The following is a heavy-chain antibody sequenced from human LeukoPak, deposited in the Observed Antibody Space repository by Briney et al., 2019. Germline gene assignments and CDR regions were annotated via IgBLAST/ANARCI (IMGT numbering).Heavy chain of an antibody. J-gene: IGHJ3*02. CDR1: GFTFRSYA. V-gene: IGHV3-23*01. Sequence: GGSLRLSCAASGFTFRSYAMNWVRQAPGKGLEWVSAISGSGSSTYYADSVKGRFTISRDNSKNTLYLQMNSLRAEDTAVYYCARVGGRYCSGGSCYPFDAFDIWGQGTMVTVSS. D-gene: IGHD2-15*01. CDR3: ARVGGRYCSGGSCYPFDAFDI. CDR2: ISGSGSST.